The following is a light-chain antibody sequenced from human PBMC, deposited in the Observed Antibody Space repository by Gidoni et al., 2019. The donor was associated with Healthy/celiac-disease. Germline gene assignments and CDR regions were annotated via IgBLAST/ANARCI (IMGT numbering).Light chain of an antibody. Sequence: DIQMTQSPSSLSASVGDRVTITCRASQSISRYLNWYQQKPGKAPKLLLYAASTLQSGVPSRFSGRRSGTDFTLTVSSLQPEVFATYDCQQSYTTPTFGQGTKLEI. CDR2: AAS. V-gene: IGKV1-39*01. CDR3: QQSYTTPT. CDR1: QSISRY. J-gene: IGKJ2*01.